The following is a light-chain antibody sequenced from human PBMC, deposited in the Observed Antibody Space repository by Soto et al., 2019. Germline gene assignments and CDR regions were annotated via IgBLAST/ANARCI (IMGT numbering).Light chain of an antibody. J-gene: IGLJ1*01. V-gene: IGLV2-14*01. CDR2: EVS. CDR3: SSFASGSTLYV. Sequence: QSALTQPASVSGSPGQSITISCTGTSSDVGGYKYVSWYQQHPGKAPKLMIYEVSNRPSGVSNRFSGSKSGNTASLTVSGLQAEDEADYYCSSFASGSTLYVFGTGTKATVL. CDR1: SSDVGGYKY.